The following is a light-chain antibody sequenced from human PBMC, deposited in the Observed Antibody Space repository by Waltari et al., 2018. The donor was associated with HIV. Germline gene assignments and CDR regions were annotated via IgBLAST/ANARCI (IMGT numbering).Light chain of an antibody. CDR3: KQYNDLYT. V-gene: IGKV1-5*03. Sequence: DIQMTQSPSILSASVGGRLTITCRASQLISRLLAWYQQKPGETTKLLIYKASSLASGVPSSFRGTGSGTDFTLTISSVQPDDSVTYGGKQYNDLYTFGQGSKLEIK. CDR2: KAS. J-gene: IGKJ2*01. CDR1: QLISRL.